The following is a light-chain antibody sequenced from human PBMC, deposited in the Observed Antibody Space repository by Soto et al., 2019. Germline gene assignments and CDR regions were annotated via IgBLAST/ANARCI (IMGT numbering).Light chain of an antibody. J-gene: IGKJ1*01. V-gene: IGKV4-1*01. CDR3: QQYFSTPQT. CDR1: QSVLYSSNNKNY. Sequence: DIVMTQSPDSLAVSLGERATIKCKSSQSVLYSSNNKNYLAWYQQKPGQPPKLLIYWASTRESGVPDRFSDSRSGTDFTLTISSLQAEDVAVYYCQQYFSTPQTFGQETNVEIK. CDR2: WAS.